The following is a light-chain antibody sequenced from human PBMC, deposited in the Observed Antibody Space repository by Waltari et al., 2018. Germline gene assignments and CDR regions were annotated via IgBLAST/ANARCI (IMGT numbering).Light chain of an antibody. CDR2: SPS. V-gene: IGKV1-39*01. Sequence: DIQITQSPSSLSASGRDRVTISCRESQNVGNFLSWYQQRPGTAPRLLIHSPSTLQSGVPSRLSGSGSGTGFTRTITDLQPEDSATYYCHQSYSIPHTFGQGTKLEIQ. CDR1: QNVGNF. J-gene: IGKJ2*01. CDR3: HQSYSIPHT.